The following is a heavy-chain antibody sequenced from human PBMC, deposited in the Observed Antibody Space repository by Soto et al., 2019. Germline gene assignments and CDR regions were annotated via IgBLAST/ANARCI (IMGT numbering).Heavy chain of an antibody. V-gene: IGHV3-66*01. CDR2: IYSGGST. J-gene: IGHJ4*02. D-gene: IGHD3-16*01. CDR1: GFTVSNNY. Sequence: EEQLVESGGDLVQPGGSLRLSCAASGFTVSNNYMSWVRQAPGKGLEWVSLIYSGGSTYYADSMKGRFTISIDSSKNTLYLQMNSLRAEDTAMYYCAAYSHKGYWGQGTLVTVSS. CDR3: AAYSHKGY.